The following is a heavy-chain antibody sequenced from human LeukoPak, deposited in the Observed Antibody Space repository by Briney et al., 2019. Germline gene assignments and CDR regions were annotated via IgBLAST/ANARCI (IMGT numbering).Heavy chain of an antibody. D-gene: IGHD3-16*02. CDR1: GGSFSGYY. Sequence: PSETLSLTCAVYGGSFSGYYWSWIRQPPGKGLEWIGEINHSGSTNYNPSLKSRVTISVDTSKNQFSLKLSSVTAADTAVYYRARDGYDYVWGSYRLYYFDYWGQGTLVTVSS. V-gene: IGHV4-34*01. CDR3: ARDGYDYVWGSYRLYYFDY. J-gene: IGHJ4*02. CDR2: INHSGST.